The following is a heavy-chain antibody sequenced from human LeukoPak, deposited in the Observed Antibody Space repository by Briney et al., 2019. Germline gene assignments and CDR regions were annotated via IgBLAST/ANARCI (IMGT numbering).Heavy chain of an antibody. CDR2: IYSGGST. D-gene: IGHD3-22*01. CDR1: GFTFSSYA. V-gene: IGHV3-53*01. Sequence: QPGGSLRLSCAASGFTFSSYAMHWVRQAPGKGLEWVSVIYSGGSTYYADSVKGRFTISRDNSKNTLYLQMNSLRAEDTAVYYCARDGGGYYFDYWGQGTLVTVSS. J-gene: IGHJ4*02. CDR3: ARDGGGYYFDY.